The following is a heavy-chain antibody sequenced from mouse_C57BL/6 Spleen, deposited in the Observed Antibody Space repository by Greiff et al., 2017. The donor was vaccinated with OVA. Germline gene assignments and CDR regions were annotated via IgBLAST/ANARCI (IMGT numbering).Heavy chain of an antibody. CDR2: ISAGGSYT. CDR1: GFTFSSYA. D-gene: IGHD2-4*01. CDR3: ARDITTNYAMDY. Sequence: EVMLVQSGGGLVKPGGSLKLSCAASGFTFSSYAMSWVRQTPEKRLEWVATISAGGSYTYYPDNVKGRVTISRDNAKNNLYLQMSLLYAEDTAMYYCARDITTNYAMDYWGQGTSVTVSS. J-gene: IGHJ4*01. V-gene: IGHV5-4*01.